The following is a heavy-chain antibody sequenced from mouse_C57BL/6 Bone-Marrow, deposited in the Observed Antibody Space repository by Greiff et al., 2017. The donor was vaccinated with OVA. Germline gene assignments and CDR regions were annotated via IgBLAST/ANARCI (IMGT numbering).Heavy chain of an antibody. J-gene: IGHJ1*03. CDR2: IWSGGST. CDR1: GFSLTSYG. D-gene: IGHD1-1*01. V-gene: IGHV2-2*01. CDR3: ARGKAATVVDWYFDV. Sequence: QVQLKESGPGLVQPSQSLSITCTVSGFSLTSYGVHWVRQSPGKGLEWLGVIWSGGSTDYNAAFISRLSISKDNSKSQVFFKMNSLQADDTAIYYCARGKAATVVDWYFDVWGTGTTVTVSS.